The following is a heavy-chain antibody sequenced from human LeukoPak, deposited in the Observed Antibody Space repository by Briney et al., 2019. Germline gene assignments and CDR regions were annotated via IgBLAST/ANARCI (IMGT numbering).Heavy chain of an antibody. D-gene: IGHD2-2*01. CDR2: ISGSGGST. CDR1: GFTFSSYA. V-gene: IGHV3-23*01. CDR3: AKGAPRYCSSTSCWALKWFDP. J-gene: IGHJ5*02. Sequence: GGSLRLSCAASGFTFSSYAMSWVRQAPGKGLEWVSAISGSGGSTYYADSVKGRFTISRDNSKNTLYLQMNSLRAEDTAVYYCAKGAPRYCSSTSCWALKWFDPWGQGTLVTVSS.